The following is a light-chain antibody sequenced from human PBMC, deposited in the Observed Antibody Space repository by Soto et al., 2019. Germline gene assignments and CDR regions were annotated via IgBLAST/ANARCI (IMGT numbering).Light chain of an antibody. Sequence: QSVLNQPPSASETPGPRVIISCSGSSSNVGSNHVYWYQQLPGMAPKVLIYGNNERPLGVPDRFSDSKSGTSASLAISGLRSEDEADYYCATWDDGLTGVVFGGGTKLTVL. J-gene: IGLJ2*01. CDR2: GNN. V-gene: IGLV1-47*01. CDR1: SSNVGSNH. CDR3: ATWDDGLTGVV.